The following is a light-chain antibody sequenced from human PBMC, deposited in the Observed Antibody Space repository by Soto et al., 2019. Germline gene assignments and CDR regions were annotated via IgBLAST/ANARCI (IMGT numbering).Light chain of an antibody. CDR2: WAS. CDR1: QTILYGSNNKNY. V-gene: IGKV4-1*01. Sequence: IVMTQSPESLGVSLGERATINCKSNQTILYGSNNKNYLSWYQQKPGQPPKLLIYWASTRKYGVPERFSGSGSGTDFTLAITNLQAEDVAVYYCHQYYRPPFAFGPGTKVYL. CDR3: HQYYRPPFA. J-gene: IGKJ3*01.